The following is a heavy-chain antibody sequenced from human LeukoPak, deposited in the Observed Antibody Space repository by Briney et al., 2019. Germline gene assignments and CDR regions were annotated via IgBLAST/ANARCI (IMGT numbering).Heavy chain of an antibody. CDR2: ISSSSSYR. D-gene: IGHD3-10*01. J-gene: IGHJ4*02. Sequence: PGGSLRLSCAASGFTFSSYSMNWVRQAPGKGLEWVSFISSSSSYRYYPDSLKGRFTISRDNAKNSLYLQMNSLRAEDTAVYFCARNYFGSGYYFDFWGQGTLVTVSS. V-gene: IGHV3-21*01. CDR3: ARNYFGSGYYFDF. CDR1: GFTFSSYS.